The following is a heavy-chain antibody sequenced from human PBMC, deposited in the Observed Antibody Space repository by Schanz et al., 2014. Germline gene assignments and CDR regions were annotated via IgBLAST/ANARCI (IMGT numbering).Heavy chain of an antibody. V-gene: IGHV3-23*01. CDR1: GFTFSSYA. J-gene: IGHJ4*02. Sequence: EVQLLESGGGLVQPGGSLRLSCAASGFTFSSYAMSWVRQAPGKGLEWVSAISGGGGTTYYAGSVKGRFTISRDNSKNTLYLQMNSLRAEDTAVYYCVRVSFADPRLYRGMDRDIDYWGQGTLVNVSS. CDR3: VRVSFADPRLYRGMDRDIDY. CDR2: ISGGGGTT. D-gene: IGHD5-18*01.